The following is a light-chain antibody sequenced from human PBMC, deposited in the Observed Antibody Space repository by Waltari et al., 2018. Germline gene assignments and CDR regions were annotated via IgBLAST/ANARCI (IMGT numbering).Light chain of an antibody. Sequence: EIVLTQSPDTLSLSPGERATLSCRASPSASDTHLAWYQHKPGQAPRLRIFGASNRATVIPDRFTGSGSGTDFTLTISRLEPEDIAVYYCQQFDNSPPRWTFGQGTKVEVK. J-gene: IGKJ1*01. CDR1: PSASDTH. V-gene: IGKV3-20*01. CDR2: GAS. CDR3: QQFDNSPPRWT.